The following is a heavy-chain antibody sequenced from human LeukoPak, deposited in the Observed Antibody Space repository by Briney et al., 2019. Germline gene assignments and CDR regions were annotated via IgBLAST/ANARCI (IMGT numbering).Heavy chain of an antibody. D-gene: IGHD6-13*01. J-gene: IGHJ4*02. Sequence: GGSLRLSCAASGFTFSSYGMHWVRQAPGKGLEWVAVVWYDGSNKYYADSVKGRFTISRDNSKNTLYLQMNSLRAEDTAVYYCARDPSRPYSSSWLDYWGQGTLVTVSS. V-gene: IGHV3-33*01. CDR2: VWYDGSNK. CDR3: ARDPSRPYSSSWLDY. CDR1: GFTFSSYG.